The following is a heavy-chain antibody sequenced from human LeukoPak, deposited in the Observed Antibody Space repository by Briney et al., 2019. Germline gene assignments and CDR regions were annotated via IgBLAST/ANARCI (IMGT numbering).Heavy chain of an antibody. J-gene: IGHJ4*02. Sequence: GGSLRLSCAASGFTFSSYGMHWVRQAPGKGLEWVAYIRYDGSNKYYADSVKGRFTISRDNSKNTLYLQMNSLRAEDTAVYYCARGAFRMVVAAKNVLSPFDYCGQGTLVTVSS. CDR1: GFTFSSYG. CDR2: IRYDGSNK. D-gene: IGHD2-15*01. CDR3: ARGAFRMVVAAKNVLSPFDY. V-gene: IGHV3-30*02.